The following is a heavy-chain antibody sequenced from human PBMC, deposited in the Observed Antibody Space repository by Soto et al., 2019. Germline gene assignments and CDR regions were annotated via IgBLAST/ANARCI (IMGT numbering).Heavy chain of an antibody. D-gene: IGHD3-10*01. J-gene: IGHJ5*02. CDR3: ARALSTRTGDNWFDP. CDR2: IYYSGST. V-gene: IGHV4-59*01. Sequence: QVQLQESGPGLVKPSETLSLTCTVSGGSISSYYWSWIRQPPGKGLEWIGYIYYSGSTNYNPSLKSRVTISVDTSKNQFSLKLSSVTAADTAVYYCARALSTRTGDNWFDPWGQGTLVTVSS. CDR1: GGSISSYY.